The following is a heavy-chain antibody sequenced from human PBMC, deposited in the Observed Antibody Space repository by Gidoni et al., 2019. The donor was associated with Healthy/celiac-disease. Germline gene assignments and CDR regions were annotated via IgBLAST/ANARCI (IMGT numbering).Heavy chain of an antibody. V-gene: IGHV4-39*01. CDR1: GGSISSSSYY. Sequence: QLQLQESGPGLVKPSATLSLTCTVSGGSISSSSYYWGWIRQPPGKGLEWIGSIYYSGSTYYNPSLKSRVTISVDTSKNQFSLKLSSVTAADTAVYYCARHGGFWDSSGNWFDPWGQGTLVTVSS. CDR3: ARHGGFWDSSGNWFDP. J-gene: IGHJ5*02. D-gene: IGHD3-22*01. CDR2: IYYSGST.